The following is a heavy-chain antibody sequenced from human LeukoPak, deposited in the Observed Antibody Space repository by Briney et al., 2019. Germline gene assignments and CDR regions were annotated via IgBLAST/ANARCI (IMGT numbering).Heavy chain of an antibody. J-gene: IGHJ4*02. V-gene: IGHV3-7*01. Sequence: GGSLRLSCAASGFTFSSYWMSWVRQAPGKGLEWVANIKQDGSEKYYVDSVKGRFTISRDNAKNSLYLQMNSLRAEDTAVYYCARDLPDPNYYDSSGYGYWGQGTLVTVSS. CDR1: GFTFSSYW. D-gene: IGHD3-22*01. CDR3: ARDLPDPNYYDSSGYGY. CDR2: IKQDGSEK.